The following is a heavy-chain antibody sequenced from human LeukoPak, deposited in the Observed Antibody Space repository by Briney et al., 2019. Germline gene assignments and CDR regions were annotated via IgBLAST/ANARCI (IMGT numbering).Heavy chain of an antibody. J-gene: IGHJ6*02. CDR2: ISGSGGST. CDR1: GFTLSSYA. CDR3: AKDLRYYDILTGYSPPYYYGMDV. D-gene: IGHD3-9*01. Sequence: GGSLRLSCAASGFTLSSYAMSWVRQAPGKGLEWVSAISGSGGSTYYADSVKGRFTISRDNSKNTLYLQMNSLRAEDTAVYYCAKDLRYYDILTGYSPPYYYGMDVWGQGTTVTVSS. V-gene: IGHV3-23*01.